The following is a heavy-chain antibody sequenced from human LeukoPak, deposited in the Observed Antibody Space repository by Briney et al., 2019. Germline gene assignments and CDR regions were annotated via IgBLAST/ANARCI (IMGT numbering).Heavy chain of an antibody. V-gene: IGHV3-53*01. CDR3: ARVVAVAGMYYFDY. CDR2: IYSDGST. Sequence: GGSLRLSCAASGFTVSSKYMSWVRQAPGKGLEWVSVIYSDGSTYYTDSVKGRFIISRDNSKNTLYLQMNSLRAEDTAVYYCARVVAVAGMYYFDYWGQGTLVTVSS. CDR1: GFTVSSKY. J-gene: IGHJ4*02. D-gene: IGHD6-19*01.